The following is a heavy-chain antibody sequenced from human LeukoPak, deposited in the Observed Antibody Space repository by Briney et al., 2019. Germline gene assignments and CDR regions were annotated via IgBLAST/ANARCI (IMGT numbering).Heavy chain of an antibody. J-gene: IGHJ4*02. CDR3: ARVDSSSWSPLYYFDY. V-gene: IGHV3-11*04. CDR1: EFTFSDYY. Sequence: GGSLRLSCAASEFTFSDYYMTWIRQAPGEGLEWVSYIVSSGRTTYYAEPVKGRFTISRDNAKNSLYLQMNSLRAEDTAVYYCARVDSSSWSPLYYFDYWGQGTLVTVSS. D-gene: IGHD6-13*01. CDR2: IVSSGRTT.